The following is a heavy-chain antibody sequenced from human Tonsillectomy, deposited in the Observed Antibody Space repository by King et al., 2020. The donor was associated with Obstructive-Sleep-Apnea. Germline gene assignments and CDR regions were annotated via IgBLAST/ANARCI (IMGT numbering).Heavy chain of an antibody. CDR3: ARDLGQQWRYDAFDI. V-gene: IGHV3-7*01. Sequence: VQLVESGGGLVQPGGSLRLSCAASGFTFSSYWMSWVRQAPGKGLECVANIKQDGSEKYYVDSVKGRFTISRDNAKNSLYLQMNSLRAEDTAVYYCARDLGQQWRYDAFDIWGQGTMVTVSS. J-gene: IGHJ3*02. CDR2: IKQDGSEK. D-gene: IGHD5-18*01. CDR1: GFTFSSYW.